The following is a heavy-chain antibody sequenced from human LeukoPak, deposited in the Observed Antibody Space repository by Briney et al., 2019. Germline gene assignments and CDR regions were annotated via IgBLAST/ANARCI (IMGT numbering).Heavy chain of an antibody. V-gene: IGHV1-24*01. CDR3: ATRDLDSGSYYRGFDY. D-gene: IGHD1-26*01. J-gene: IGHJ4*02. CDR1: GDTLTELS. Sequence: ASVRVSFKVSGDTLTELSMHWVRQAPGKGGEWMGGFDPEDGETIYAQKFQGRVTMTEDTSTDIAYMELSSLRSEDTAVYYCATRDLDSGSYYRGFDYWGQGTLVTVSS. CDR2: FDPEDGET.